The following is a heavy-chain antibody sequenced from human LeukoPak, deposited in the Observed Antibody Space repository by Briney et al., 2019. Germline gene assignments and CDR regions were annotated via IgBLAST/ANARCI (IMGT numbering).Heavy chain of an antibody. CDR3: ARGQGYYYDSSGYYAFDI. CDR2: IYRSGNT. D-gene: IGHD3-22*01. J-gene: IGHJ3*02. CDR1: GYPISSDYY. V-gene: IGHV4-38-2*01. Sequence: SETLSLTCAVSGYPISSDYYWGWIRQPPGKGLEWIGSIYRSGNTYYNPSLKSRVTISVDTSKNQFSLKLSSVTAADTAVYYCARGQGYYYDSSGYYAFDIWGQGTMVTVSS.